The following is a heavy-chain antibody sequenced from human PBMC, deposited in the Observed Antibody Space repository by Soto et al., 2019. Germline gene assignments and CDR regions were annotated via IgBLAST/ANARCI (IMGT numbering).Heavy chain of an antibody. Sequence: LSLTCAVYGGSFSGYYWSWIRQPPGKGLEWIGEINHSGSTNYNPSLKSRVTISVDTSKNQFSLKLSFVTAADTAVYYCARGWGTTYDFDSWGQGTLVTVSS. D-gene: IGHD3-16*01. CDR1: GGSFSGYY. J-gene: IGHJ4*02. CDR2: INHSGST. CDR3: ARGWGTTYDFDS. V-gene: IGHV4-34*01.